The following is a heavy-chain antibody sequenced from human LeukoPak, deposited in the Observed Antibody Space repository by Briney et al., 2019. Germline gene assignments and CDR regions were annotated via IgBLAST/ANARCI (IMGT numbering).Heavy chain of an antibody. D-gene: IGHD3-10*01. CDR3: ARDRAGYGSGSHRWFDP. CDR1: GGSISSYY. Sequence: SETLSLTCTVSGGSISSYYWSWIRQPPGKGLEWIGYIYYSGSTNYNPSLKSRVTMSVDTSKNQFSLKLSSVTAADTAVYYCARDRAGYGSGSHRWFDPWGQGTLVTVSS. J-gene: IGHJ5*02. V-gene: IGHV4-59*12. CDR2: IYYSGST.